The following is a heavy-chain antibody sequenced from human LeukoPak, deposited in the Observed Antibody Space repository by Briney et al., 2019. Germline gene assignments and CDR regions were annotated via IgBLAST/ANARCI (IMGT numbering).Heavy chain of an antibody. V-gene: IGHV1-2*02. Sequence: ASVKVSCKASGYTFTGYYMHWVRQAPGQGLEWTGWINPNSGGTGYTQKFQGRVTMTRNTSISTAYMELSSLRAEDTATYYCAKRPYGGGLSHWYFDLWGRGTLVTVSS. CDR3: AKRPYGGGLSHWYFDL. J-gene: IGHJ2*01. D-gene: IGHD3-16*01. CDR1: GYTFTGYY. CDR2: INPNSGGT.